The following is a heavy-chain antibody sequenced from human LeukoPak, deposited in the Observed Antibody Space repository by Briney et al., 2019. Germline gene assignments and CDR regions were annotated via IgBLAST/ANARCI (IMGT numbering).Heavy chain of an antibody. CDR3: AGRTSGSGGDY. V-gene: IGHV4-59*01. CDR1: GGSISSYY. D-gene: IGHD1-26*01. Sequence: SETLSLTCTVSGGSISSYYWSWIRQPLGKGLEWIGYIYYSGSTNYNPTLKSRVTISVDTSKNQFSLKLSSVTAADTAVYYCAGRTSGSGGDYWGQGTLVTVSS. CDR2: IYYSGST. J-gene: IGHJ4*02.